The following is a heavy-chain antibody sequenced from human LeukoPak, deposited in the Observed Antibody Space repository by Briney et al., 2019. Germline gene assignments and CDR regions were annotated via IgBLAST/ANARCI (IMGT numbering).Heavy chain of an antibody. CDR2: ISDSGGST. J-gene: IGHJ4*02. CDR3: AKRGVVIRVFLVGFHKEAYYFES. V-gene: IGHV3-23*01. CDR1: GTTLSNYG. Sequence: PGWSLRLSCAAFGTTLSNYGMSWVRQAPGKGLEWVAGISDSGGSTNYADSVKGRFTISRDNPKNTLYLQMNSLRAEDTAVYFCAKRGVVIRVFLVGFHKEAYYFESWGQGALVTVSS. D-gene: IGHD3-10*01.